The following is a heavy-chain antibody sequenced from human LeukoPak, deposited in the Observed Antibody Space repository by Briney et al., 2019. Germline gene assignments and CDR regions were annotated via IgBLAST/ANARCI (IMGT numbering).Heavy chain of an antibody. CDR3: ARDGVYGDSPPNDALDM. V-gene: IGHV3-48*01. J-gene: IGHJ3*02. CDR1: GFTFSSYS. Sequence: GGSLRLSCAASGFTFSSYSMNWVRQAPGKGLEWVSYISSSSSTIYYADFVKGRFTISRDNAQNTLYLQMDSLRVEDTAVYYCARDGVYGDSPPNDALDMWGQGTMVTVSS. CDR2: ISSSSSTI. D-gene: IGHD4-17*01.